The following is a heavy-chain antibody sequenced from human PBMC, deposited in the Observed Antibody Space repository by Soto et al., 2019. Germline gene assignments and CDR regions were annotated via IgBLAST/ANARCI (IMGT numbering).Heavy chain of an antibody. CDR1: GYPFSKYG. J-gene: IGHJ5*02. V-gene: IGHV1-18*04. Sequence: QLQLVQSGAEVERPGASVRVSCKAYGYPFSKYGISWIRQAPGQGLEWMGWIKPDNGDTNYAQKFQGRVTMTTDTSSNTAYMELRSLRSDDTAVYYWAISYDSGFDPWGQGTLVSVSS. CDR2: IKPDNGDT. CDR3: AISYDSGFDP. D-gene: IGHD5-12*01.